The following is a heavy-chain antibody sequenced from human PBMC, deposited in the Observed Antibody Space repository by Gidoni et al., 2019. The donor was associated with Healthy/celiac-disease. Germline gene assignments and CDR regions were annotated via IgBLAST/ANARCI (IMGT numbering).Heavy chain of an antibody. CDR3: AKDTPAYYDSSGYYPAGMDV. D-gene: IGHD3-22*01. Sequence: EVQLVESGGGLVQPGRSLRLSCAASGFTFDDYAMHWVRQAPGKGLEWVSGISWNSGSIGYADSVKGRFTISRDNAKNSLYLQMNSLRAEDTALYYCAKDTPAYYDSSGYYPAGMDVWGQGTTVTVSS. CDR1: GFTFDDYA. V-gene: IGHV3-9*01. J-gene: IGHJ6*02. CDR2: ISWNSGSI.